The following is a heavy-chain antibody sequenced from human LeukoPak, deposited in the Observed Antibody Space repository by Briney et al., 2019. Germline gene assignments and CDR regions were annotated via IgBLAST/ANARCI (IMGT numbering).Heavy chain of an antibody. J-gene: IGHJ4*02. V-gene: IGHV1-69*05. CDR3: ARGGATVTTFRFDY. Sequence: GASVKVSCKASGGTFSSYAISWVRQAPGQGLEWMGGIIPIFGTANYAQTFQGRVTIATDESTSTAYMELSSLRSEDTAVYYCARGGATVTTFRFDYWGQGTLVTVSS. D-gene: IGHD4-11*01. CDR1: GGTFSSYA. CDR2: IIPIFGTA.